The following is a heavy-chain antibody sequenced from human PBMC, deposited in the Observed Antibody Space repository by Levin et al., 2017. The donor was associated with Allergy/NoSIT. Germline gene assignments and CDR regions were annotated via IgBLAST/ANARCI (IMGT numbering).Heavy chain of an antibody. Sequence: GGSLRLSCAASGFTFSSYGMHWVRQAPGKGLEWVAVIWYDGSNKYYADSVKGRFTISRDNSKNTLYLQMNSLRAEDTAVYYCARVGGYSYGSEYYGMDVWGQGTTVTVSS. CDR2: IWYDGSNK. D-gene: IGHD5-18*01. J-gene: IGHJ6*02. V-gene: IGHV3-33*01. CDR1: GFTFSSYG. CDR3: ARVGGYSYGSEYYGMDV.